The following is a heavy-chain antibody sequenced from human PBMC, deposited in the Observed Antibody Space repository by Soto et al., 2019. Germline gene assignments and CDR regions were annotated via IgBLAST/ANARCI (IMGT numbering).Heavy chain of an antibody. CDR2: IYWDDDK. CDR3: AHRVLRAVFGLVTTTAIYFDF. Sequence: QITLNESGPTVVKPTETLTLTCTFSGFSLTPSGVGVGWVRQSPGKAPEWLAFIYWDDDKRYSTSLKSRLTITKDTSKNQVALTMANVDPADTATYYCAHRVLRAVFGLVTTTAIYFDFWGQGTPVVVSS. CDR1: GFSLTPSGVG. D-gene: IGHD3-3*01. J-gene: IGHJ4*02. V-gene: IGHV2-5*02.